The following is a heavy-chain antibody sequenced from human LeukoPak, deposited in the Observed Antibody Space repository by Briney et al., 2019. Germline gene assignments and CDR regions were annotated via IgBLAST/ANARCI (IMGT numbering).Heavy chain of an antibody. CDR2: IYHSGST. Sequence: SETLSLTCAVSGYSISSGYYWGWIRQPPGKGLEWMGSIYHSGSTYYNPSLKSRVTISVDTSKNQFSLKLSSVTAADTAMYYCAGHKAPDAFDMWGQGTMVTVSS. CDR3: AGHKAPDAFDM. V-gene: IGHV4-38-2*01. J-gene: IGHJ3*02. CDR1: GYSISSGYY.